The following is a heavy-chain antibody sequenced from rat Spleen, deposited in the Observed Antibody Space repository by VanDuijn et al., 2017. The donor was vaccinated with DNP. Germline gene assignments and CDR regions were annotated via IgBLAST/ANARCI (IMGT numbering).Heavy chain of an antibody. CDR2: ISYDGSST. J-gene: IGHJ1*01. Sequence: EVQLVESGGGLVQPGRSLKLSCAASGFTFSKYGMAWVRQAPTKGLEWVASISYDGSSTYYRDSVKGRFTISRDNAKSTLYLQMDSLRSEDTATYYCARHYGGYSYYWYFDFWGPGTMVTVSS. V-gene: IGHV5-29*01. CDR1: GFTFSKYG. CDR3: ARHYGGYSYYWYFDF. D-gene: IGHD1-11*01.